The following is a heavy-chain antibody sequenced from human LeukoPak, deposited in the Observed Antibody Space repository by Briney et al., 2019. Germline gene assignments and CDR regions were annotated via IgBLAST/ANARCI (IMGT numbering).Heavy chain of an antibody. V-gene: IGHV3-53*01. CDR2: IYKDGST. D-gene: IGHD2-15*01. Sequence: GGSLRLSCAGSGFIVSNNYMTWVRQAPGKGLEWFSVIYKDGSTYYADSVKGRFTISRDNSKNTVYLQMNSLRAEDTAVYYCARGYCSGRSCYMWYSDYWGQGTLVTVSS. J-gene: IGHJ4*02. CDR3: ARGYCSGRSCYMWYSDY. CDR1: GFIVSNNY.